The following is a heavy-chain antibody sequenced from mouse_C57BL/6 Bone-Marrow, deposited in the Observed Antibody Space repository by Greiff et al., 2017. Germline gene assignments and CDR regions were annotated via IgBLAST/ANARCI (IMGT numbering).Heavy chain of an antibody. D-gene: IGHD1-1*01. Sequence: EVQLVASGGDLVKPGGSLKLSCAASGFTFSSYGMSWVRQTPDKRLEWVATISSGGSYTYYPDSVKGRFTISRDNAKNTLYLQMSSLKSEDTAMYYCARLYYGSSLAWFAYWGQGTRATVSA. V-gene: IGHV5-6*01. J-gene: IGHJ3*01. CDR1: GFTFSSYG. CDR3: ARLYYGSSLAWFAY. CDR2: ISSGGSYT.